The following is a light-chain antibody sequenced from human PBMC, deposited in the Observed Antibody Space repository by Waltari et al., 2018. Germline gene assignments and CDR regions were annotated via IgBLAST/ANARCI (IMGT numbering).Light chain of an antibody. J-gene: IGLJ3*02. V-gene: IGLV2-11*01. CDR3: CSYAGAYTFV. CDR1: IHDVGVEDY. CDR2: DVV. Sequence: QSALTRPHSVSASPGQSVTIPCSGSIHDVGVEDYVSWYQQLPGKAPKLILYDVVKRPSGVPSRFSGSKYGTTASLTISGLQTDDEATYYCCSYAGAYTFVFGGGTKLTVL.